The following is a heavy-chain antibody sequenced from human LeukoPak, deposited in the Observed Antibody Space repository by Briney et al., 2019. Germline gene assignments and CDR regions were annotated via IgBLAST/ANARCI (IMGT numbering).Heavy chain of an antibody. V-gene: IGHV4-34*01. J-gene: IGHJ1*01. CDR2: INHSGST. D-gene: IGHD3-3*01. Sequence: SETLSLTCAVYGGSFSGYYWSWIRQPPGKGLEWIGEINHSGSTNYNPSLKSRVTISVDTSKNQFSLKLSSVTAADTAVYYCARGSLYYDFWSGYIRSEYFQHWGRAPWSPSPQ. CDR3: ARGSLYYDFWSGYIRSEYFQH. CDR1: GGSFSGYY.